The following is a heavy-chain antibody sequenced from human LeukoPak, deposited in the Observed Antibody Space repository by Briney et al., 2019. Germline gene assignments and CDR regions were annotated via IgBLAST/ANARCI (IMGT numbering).Heavy chain of an antibody. CDR1: GFTFSSYS. CDR3: ARDSDWNDGLDY. Sequence: GGSLRLSCAASGFTFSSYSMNWVRQAPGKGLEWVSSISTSSLYIYYADSVRGRFTISRDNAKNSLYLQMNSLRAEDTAVYYCARDSDWNDGLDYWGQGTLVTVSS. V-gene: IGHV3-21*01. CDR2: ISTSSLYI. D-gene: IGHD1-1*01. J-gene: IGHJ4*02.